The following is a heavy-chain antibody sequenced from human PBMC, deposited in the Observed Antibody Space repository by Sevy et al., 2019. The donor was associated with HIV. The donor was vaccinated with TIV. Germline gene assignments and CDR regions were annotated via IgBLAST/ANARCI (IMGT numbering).Heavy chain of an antibody. Sequence: GWSLRLSCAASGFTFNIYSMSWVRQTPGKGLEWVATLSFGCGKINHADSVKGRFTMSRDDSKNAVYLQMNNLRVEDTAIYYCAREGCTKPHDYWGQGTLVTVSS. CDR3: AREGCTKPHDY. V-gene: IGHV3-23*01. D-gene: IGHD2-8*01. CDR1: GFTFNIYS. CDR2: LSFGCGKI. J-gene: IGHJ4*02.